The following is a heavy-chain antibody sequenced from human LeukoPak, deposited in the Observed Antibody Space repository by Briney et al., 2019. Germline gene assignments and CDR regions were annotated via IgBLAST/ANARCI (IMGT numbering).Heavy chain of an antibody. CDR1: GFTFSSYE. CDR2: ISSGAATI. CDR3: ARDGDSGSYYDPRWFDP. D-gene: IGHD1-26*01. J-gene: IGHJ5*02. V-gene: IGHV3-48*03. Sequence: GGSLRLSCAASGFTFSSYEMNWVRQAPGKGLEWVSSISSGAATIYYADSVKGRFTISRDNAKNSLFLQMNSLRAEDTAVYYCARDGDSGSYYDPRWFDPWGQGTLVTVSS.